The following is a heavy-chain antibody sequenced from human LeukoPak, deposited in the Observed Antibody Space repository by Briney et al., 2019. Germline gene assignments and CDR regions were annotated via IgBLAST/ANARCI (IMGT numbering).Heavy chain of an antibody. D-gene: IGHD2-2*01. CDR3: ARDVGYCSSTSCYPSFDY. CDR2: ISSSSSTK. Sequence: PGGSLRLSCAASGFTFSSYSMNWVRQAPGKGLEWVSYISSSSSTKYYADSVKGRFTISRDNAKNSLYLQMNSLRAEDTAVYYCARDVGYCSSTSCYPSFDYWGQGTLVTVSS. J-gene: IGHJ4*02. V-gene: IGHV3-48*01. CDR1: GFTFSSYS.